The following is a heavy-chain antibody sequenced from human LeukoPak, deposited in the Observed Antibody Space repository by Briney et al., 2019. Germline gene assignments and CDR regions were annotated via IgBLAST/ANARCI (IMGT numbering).Heavy chain of an antibody. Sequence: ASVKVSCKASGYTLTSYDINWVRQATGQGLEWMGWMNPNSGRTGYAQNFQGRITITRNTSISTAYMELSSLRSEDTAVYYCARDGFRITMVRGVGSRPSWPDYWGQGTLVTVSS. V-gene: IGHV1-8*01. CDR3: ARDGFRITMVRGVGSRPSWPDY. D-gene: IGHD3-10*01. CDR1: GYTLTSYD. J-gene: IGHJ4*02. CDR2: MNPNSGRT.